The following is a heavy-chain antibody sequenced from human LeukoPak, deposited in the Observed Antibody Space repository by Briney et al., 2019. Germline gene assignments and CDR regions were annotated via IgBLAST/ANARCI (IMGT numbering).Heavy chain of an antibody. J-gene: IGHJ5*02. V-gene: IGHV1-3*01. CDR3: ARVCHVASEYPCPSPWWFDP. CDR2: INAGNGNT. D-gene: IGHD2/OR15-2a*01. Sequence: GASVKVSCKASGYSFSDLPMHWVRQAPGQRLEWMGWINAGNGNTKYSQKFQGRVTITRDTSASTAYTELSSLRSEDTAVYYCARVCHVASEYPCPSPWWFDPWGQGTLVTVSS. CDR1: GYSFSDLP.